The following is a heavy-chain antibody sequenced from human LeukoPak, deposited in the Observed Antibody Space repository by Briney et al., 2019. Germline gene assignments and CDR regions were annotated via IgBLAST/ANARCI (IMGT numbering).Heavy chain of an antibody. J-gene: IGHJ4*02. CDR2: INPSGGST. CDR3: PRDLTSFTRDGYNGARDY. V-gene: IGHV1-46*01. CDR1: GYTFTSYY. D-gene: IGHD5-24*01. Sequence: ASVKVSCKASGYTFTSYYLHWVRQAPGQGLGWMGIINPSGGSTSYAQKFQGRVTMTRDTSTSTVYMELSSLRSEDTAVYYCPRDLTSFTRDGYNGARDYWGQGTLVTVSS.